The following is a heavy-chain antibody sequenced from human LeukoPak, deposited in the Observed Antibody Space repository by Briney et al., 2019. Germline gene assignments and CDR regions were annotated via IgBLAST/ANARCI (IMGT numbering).Heavy chain of an antibody. CDR1: GGTFNNYA. CDR2: TIPMFGTA. J-gene: IGHJ3*02. D-gene: IGHD5-24*01. CDR3: AIPRGPMGTLVYGGFEI. Sequence: ASVKVSCKASGGTFNNYAISWVRQAPGQGLEWMGGTIPMFGTAKYAQNFQDRVTVITDESTGTAYMELSSLRSEATAVYYCAIPRGPMGTLVYGGFEIWGQGTVVTVSS. V-gene: IGHV1-69*05.